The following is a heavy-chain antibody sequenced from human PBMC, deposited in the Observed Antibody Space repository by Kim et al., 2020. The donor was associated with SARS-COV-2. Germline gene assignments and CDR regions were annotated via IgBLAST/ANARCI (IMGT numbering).Heavy chain of an antibody. Sequence: SETLSLTCAVYGGSFSGYYWSWIRQPPGKGLEWIGEINHSGSTNYNPSLKSRVTISVDTSKNQFSLKLSSVTAADTAVYYCARGARYCSSTSCYGNWFDP. CDR1: GGSFSGYY. CDR2: INHSGST. CDR3: ARGARYCSSTSCYGNWFDP. D-gene: IGHD2-2*01. J-gene: IGHJ5*02. V-gene: IGHV4-34*01.